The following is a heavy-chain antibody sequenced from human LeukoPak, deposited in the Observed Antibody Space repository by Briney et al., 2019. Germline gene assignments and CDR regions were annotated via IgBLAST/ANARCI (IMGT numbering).Heavy chain of an antibody. V-gene: IGHV4-30-2*01. J-gene: IGHJ4*02. CDR3: ARAYSGYDYSGLAY. CDR1: GGSISSGGYY. CDR2: IYHSGST. Sequence: SETLSLTCTVSGGSISSGGYYWSWIRQPPGKGLEWIGYIYHSGSTYYNPSLKSRVTISVDRSKNQFSLKLSSVTAADTAVYYCARAYSGYDYSGLAYWGQGTLVTVSS. D-gene: IGHD5-12*01.